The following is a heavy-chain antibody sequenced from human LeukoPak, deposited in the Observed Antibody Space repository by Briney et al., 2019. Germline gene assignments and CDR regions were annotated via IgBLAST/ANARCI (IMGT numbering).Heavy chain of an antibody. D-gene: IGHD6-13*01. CDR2: FYHSGGT. CDR1: GGSISSYC. J-gene: IGHJ4*02. CDR3: ARSVSSSRFPLWKY. Sequence: PSETLSLTCTVSGGSISSYCLSWIRQPPGKGLEWIGFFYHSGGTNYNPSLQGRVTMSIDTSKNQFSLKLTSVTAADTAVYYCARSVSSSRFPLWKYWGQGTLVTVSS. V-gene: IGHV4-59*01.